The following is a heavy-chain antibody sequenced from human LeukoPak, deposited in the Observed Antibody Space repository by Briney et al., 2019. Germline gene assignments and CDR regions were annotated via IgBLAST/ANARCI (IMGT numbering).Heavy chain of an antibody. CDR2: INHSGST. Sequence: PSETLSLTCAVYGGSFSGYYWSWIRQPPGKGLDWIGEINHSGSTNYNPSLKSRVTISVDTSKNQFSLKLSSVTAADTAVYYCARQGPDAFFDYWGQGTLVTVSS. CDR1: GGSFSGYY. V-gene: IGHV4-34*01. CDR3: ARQGPDAFFDY. J-gene: IGHJ4*02.